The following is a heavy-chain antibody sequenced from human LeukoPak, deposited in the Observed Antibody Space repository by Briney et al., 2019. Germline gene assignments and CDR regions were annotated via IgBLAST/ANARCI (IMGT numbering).Heavy chain of an antibody. V-gene: IGHV5-51*01. CDR2: IYPGDSDT. CDR3: ARPDDYGGKPAAFDI. CDR1: GYSFITYW. J-gene: IGHJ3*02. D-gene: IGHD4-23*01. Sequence: GESLKISCKGSGYSFITYWIGWVRQMPGKGLEWMGIIYPGDSDTRYSPSFQGQVTISADKSISTDYLQWSSLNASDTAMYYCARPDDYGGKPAAFDIWGQGTMVTVSS.